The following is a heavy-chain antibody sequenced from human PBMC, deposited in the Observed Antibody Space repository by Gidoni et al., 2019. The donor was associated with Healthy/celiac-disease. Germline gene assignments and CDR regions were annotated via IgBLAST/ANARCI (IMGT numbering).Heavy chain of an antibody. CDR1: GFSLSTSGVG. Sequence: QITLKESGPTLVKPTQTLTLTCTFSGFSLSTSGVGVGWIRQPPGKALEWLALIYWNDDKRDSPSLKSMLTITKDTSKNQVVLTMTNMDPVDTATYYCAHRRKKSYPLYYMDVWGKGTTVTVSS. J-gene: IGHJ6*03. CDR3: AHRRKKSYPLYYMDV. CDR2: IYWNDDK. V-gene: IGHV2-5*01.